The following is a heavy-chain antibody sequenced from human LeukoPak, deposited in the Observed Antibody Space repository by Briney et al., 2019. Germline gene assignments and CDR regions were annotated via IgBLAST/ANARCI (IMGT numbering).Heavy chain of an antibody. J-gene: IGHJ6*03. Sequence: GGSLRLSCAASGFTFSSYAMHWVRQAPGKGLEWVAVISYDGSNKYYADSVKGRFTISRDNSKNTLYLQMNSLRAEDTAVYYCARDWGSPSHYYYYYMDVWGKGTTVTVSS. CDR1: GFTFSSYA. V-gene: IGHV3-30*04. CDR2: ISYDGSNK. D-gene: IGHD6-6*01. CDR3: ARDWGSPSHYYYYYMDV.